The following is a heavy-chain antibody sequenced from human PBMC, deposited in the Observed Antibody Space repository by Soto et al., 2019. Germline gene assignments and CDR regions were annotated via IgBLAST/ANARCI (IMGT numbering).Heavy chain of an antibody. Sequence: QVQLVQSGAEVKKPGASVKVSCKASGYTFTSYGISWVRQAPGQGLEWMGWISAYNGNTSYAQKLQGRVTMTTDTSTSTAYMELRSLRSDDTAVYYCARDPRSTEDSSGWYGVYDYWGQGTLVTVSS. CDR3: ARDPRSTEDSSGWYGVYDY. V-gene: IGHV1-18*01. CDR2: ISAYNGNT. CDR1: GYTFTSYG. J-gene: IGHJ4*02. D-gene: IGHD6-19*01.